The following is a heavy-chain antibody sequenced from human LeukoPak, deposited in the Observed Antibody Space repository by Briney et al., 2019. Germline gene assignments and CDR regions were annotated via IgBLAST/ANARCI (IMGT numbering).Heavy chain of an antibody. CDR2: ITGNGVST. V-gene: IGHV3-23*01. CDR1: GFTYSNYA. J-gene: IGHJ2*01. CDR3: AKDRDSSSPWYFDV. D-gene: IGHD6-6*01. Sequence: GGSLRLSCAASGFTYSNYAMNWVRQAPGKGLEWVAGITGNGVSTYYADAVKGRFTISRDKSKNTLYLQMNSLRAEDTAVYYCAKDRDSSSPWYFDVWGRGTLVTVSS.